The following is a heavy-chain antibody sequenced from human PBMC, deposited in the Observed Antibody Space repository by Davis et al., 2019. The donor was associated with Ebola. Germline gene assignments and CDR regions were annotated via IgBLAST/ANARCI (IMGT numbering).Heavy chain of an antibody. CDR2: LYSGGST. D-gene: IGHD3/OR15-3a*01. CDR3: AREGRGRYFDL. CDR1: GFTVSDNY. Sequence: GESLKISCAASGFTVSDNYMTWVRQAPGKGLEWVSVLYSGGSTYYADSVKGRFTISRDDSTNTVHLLMNSLRPEDTAVYYCAREGRGRYFDLWGRGTLVTVSS. V-gene: IGHV3-66*01. J-gene: IGHJ2*01.